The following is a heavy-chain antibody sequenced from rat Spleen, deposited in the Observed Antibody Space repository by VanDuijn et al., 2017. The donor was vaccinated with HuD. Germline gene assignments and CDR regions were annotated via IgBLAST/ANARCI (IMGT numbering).Heavy chain of an antibody. Sequence: QVQLKESGPGLVQPSQTLSLTCTVSGFSLTSYTVSWVRQPPGKGLEWIAAISSGGSTYYNSALKSRLSISRDTSKRQVFLKMNSLQTEDTAMFFCASHTTEGAPFDYWGQGVMVTVSS. J-gene: IGHJ2*01. D-gene: IGHD1-11*01. V-gene: IGHV2-6*01. CDR1: GFSLTSYT. CDR2: ISSGGST. CDR3: ASHTTEGAPFDY.